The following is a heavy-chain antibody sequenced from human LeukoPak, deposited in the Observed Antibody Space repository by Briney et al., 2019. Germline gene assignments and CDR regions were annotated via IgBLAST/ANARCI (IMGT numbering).Heavy chain of an antibody. CDR3: ARDGAFIVVVTATFDY. J-gene: IGHJ4*02. D-gene: IGHD2-21*02. V-gene: IGHV1-18*01. CDR2: ISAYNGNT. CDR1: GYTFTSYG. Sequence: ASVKDSCKASGYTFTSYGISWVRQAPGQGLEWMGWISAYNGNTNYAQKLQGRVTMTTDTSTSTAYMELRSLRSDDTAVYYCARDGAFIVVVTATFDYWGQGTLVTVSS.